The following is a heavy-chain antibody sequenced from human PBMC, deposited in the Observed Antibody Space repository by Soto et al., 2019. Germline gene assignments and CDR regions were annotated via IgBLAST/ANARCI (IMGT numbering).Heavy chain of an antibody. D-gene: IGHD4-4*01. V-gene: IGHV1-46*01. CDR1: GYTFTSYY. Sequence: QVQLVQSGAEVKKPGASVKVSCKASGYTFTSYYMLWVRQAPGQGLEWMGIINPSGGSTSYAQKFQGRVTMTRDTSTSTVYMELSSLRSEDTAVYYCARDGEEIYSNPQASNYYYYGMDVWGQGTTVTVSS. CDR2: INPSGGST. J-gene: IGHJ6*02. CDR3: ARDGEEIYSNPQASNYYYYGMDV.